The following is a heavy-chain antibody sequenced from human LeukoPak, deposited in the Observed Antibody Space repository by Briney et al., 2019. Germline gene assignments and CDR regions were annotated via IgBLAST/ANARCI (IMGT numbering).Heavy chain of an antibody. D-gene: IGHD2-2*02. CDR3: ARENIVVVPAAIIRNWYFDL. J-gene: IGHJ2*01. CDR1: GGSISSYY. Sequence: PSETLSLTCTVSGGSISSYYWSWIRQPPGKGLEWIGYIYYSGSTNYNPSLKSRVTISVDTSKNQFSLKLSSVTAADTAVYYCARENIVVVPAAIIRNWYFDLWGRGTLVTVSS. V-gene: IGHV4-59*01. CDR2: IYYSGST.